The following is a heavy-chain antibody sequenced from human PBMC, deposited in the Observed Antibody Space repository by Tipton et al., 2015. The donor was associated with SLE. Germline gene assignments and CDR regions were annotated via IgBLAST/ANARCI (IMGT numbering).Heavy chain of an antibody. CDR1: GFMFSSDS. CDR3: ARGPNGAFHI. J-gene: IGHJ3*02. CDR2: ISSSSTYI. Sequence: GSLRLSCAASGFMFSSDSMNWVRQAPGKGLEWVSSISSSSTYIYHADSVKGRFTISRDNAKNSLYLQMNSLRAEDTAVYYCARGPNGAFHIWGQGTMVTVSS. V-gene: IGHV3-21*01.